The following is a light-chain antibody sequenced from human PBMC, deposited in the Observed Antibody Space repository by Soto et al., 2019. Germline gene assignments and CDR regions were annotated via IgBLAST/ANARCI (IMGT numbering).Light chain of an antibody. CDR1: QGLVHRDGHTY. J-gene: IGKJ1*01. Sequence: DVVLTQSPLSLPLALGQPASISCRSSQGLVHRDGHTYLTWFHLRPGQSPRRLIYKVSNWDSGVPDRFHRLGAGNDFTMEISRVEAEDVGTYYCMQGTHWPWTLGQGTKVEI. CDR3: MQGTHWPWT. CDR2: KVS. V-gene: IGKV2-30*02.